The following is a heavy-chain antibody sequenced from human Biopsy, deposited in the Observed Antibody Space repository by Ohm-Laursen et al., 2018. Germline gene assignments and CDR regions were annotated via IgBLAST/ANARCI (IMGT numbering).Heavy chain of an antibody. CDR1: GGPSSNYA. D-gene: IGHD3-3*01. CDR3: AADADGYYTEFNY. CDR2: IVPVLGHL. Sequence: ASVKVSCKVSGGPSSNYAFSWVRQAPGQGLEWVGRIVPVLGHLNYAQRFQGRVSIAADKSTSYVFMELSRLTSGDTAVYYCAADADGYYTEFNYWGPGTLVTVSS. V-gene: IGHV1-69*04. J-gene: IGHJ4*02.